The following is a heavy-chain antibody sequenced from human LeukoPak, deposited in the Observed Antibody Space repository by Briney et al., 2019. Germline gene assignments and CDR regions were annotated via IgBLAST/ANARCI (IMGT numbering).Heavy chain of an antibody. Sequence: PGGSLRLSCAASGFTFPIYDMHWVRQAPGKGLEWVALIWAGGSKKYYQDSVKGRFTISRDNSNNALYLQISSLGAEDTAVYYCARDKGLAAPAFDYWGQGTLVTVSS. CDR2: IWAGGSKK. V-gene: IGHV3-33*01. J-gene: IGHJ4*02. CDR3: ARDKGLAAPAFDY. D-gene: IGHD6-13*01. CDR1: GFTFPIYD.